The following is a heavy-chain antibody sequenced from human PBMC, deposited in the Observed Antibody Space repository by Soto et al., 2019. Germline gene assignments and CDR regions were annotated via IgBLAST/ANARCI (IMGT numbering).Heavy chain of an antibody. Sequence: GASVKVSCKASGFTFTSSAVQWVRQARGQRLEWIGWIVVGSGNTNYAQKFQERVTITRDMSTSTAYMELSSLRSEDTAVYYCAAGGYCISTSCYADYYYYGMDVWGQGTTVTVPS. CDR2: IVVGSGNT. CDR1: GFTFTSSA. V-gene: IGHV1-58*01. J-gene: IGHJ6*02. CDR3: AAGGYCISTSCYADYYYYGMDV. D-gene: IGHD2-2*01.